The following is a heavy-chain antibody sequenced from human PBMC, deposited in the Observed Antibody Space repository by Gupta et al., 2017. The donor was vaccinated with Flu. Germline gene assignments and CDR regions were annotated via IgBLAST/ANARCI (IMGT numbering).Heavy chain of an antibody. CDR2: IDPSGGGT. D-gene: IGHD3-10*01. CDR3: ARDMARGRDY. V-gene: IGHV1-46*01. Sequence: QVQLVQSGTEVKKTGASVKLSCRASGYTFTMYYIHWVRRAPGLGLEWMGVIDPSGGGTTYAQGFQGRVTMTRNSSTNTIHMEMRSLTSEDTAVYYCARDMARGRDYWGQGTLVTVSS. J-gene: IGHJ4*02. CDR1: GYTFTMYY.